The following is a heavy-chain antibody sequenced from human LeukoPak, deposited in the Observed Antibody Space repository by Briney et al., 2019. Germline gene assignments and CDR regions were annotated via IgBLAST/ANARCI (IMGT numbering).Heavy chain of an antibody. CDR1: GYTLTNYY. Sequence: ASVKVSCKASGYTLTNYYMHWVRQAPGQGLEWMGIINPSSGSTSSAQEFQGRVTMTSDMSTSTVYMELSSLRSEDTAVYYCARSSGYYSSLFYMHVWGKGTTVTVSS. CDR2: INPSSGST. V-gene: IGHV1-46*01. CDR3: ARSSGYYSSLFYMHV. J-gene: IGHJ6*03. D-gene: IGHD3-22*01.